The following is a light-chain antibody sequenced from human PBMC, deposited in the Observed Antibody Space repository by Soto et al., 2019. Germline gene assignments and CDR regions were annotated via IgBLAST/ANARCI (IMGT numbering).Light chain of an antibody. J-gene: IGKJ4*01. V-gene: IGKV1-33*01. CDR2: DAS. CDR3: QQYDNLPPFT. Sequence: DLQMTQSPSSLSASVGDRVTITCQASQVISNYLNWYQQKPGKAPKLLSYDASNLETGVPSRFSGSGSGTDFTFTISILQPEDIGTYYCQQYDNLPPFTFGGGTKVEIK. CDR1: QVISNY.